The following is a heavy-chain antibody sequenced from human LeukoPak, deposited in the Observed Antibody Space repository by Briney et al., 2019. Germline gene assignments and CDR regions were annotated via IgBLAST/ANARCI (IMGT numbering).Heavy chain of an antibody. CDR2: IYYSGNT. D-gene: IGHD3-10*01. CDR3: ARRITMVRLTGGWFDP. Sequence: PSETLSLTCTVSGGSIRSSSYYWGWIRQPPGKGLEWIGTIYYSGNTYYNPSLKSRVTISVDTSKNQFSLKLSSVTAADTAVYYCARRITMVRLTGGWFDPWGQGTLVTVSS. V-gene: IGHV4-39*07. J-gene: IGHJ5*02. CDR1: GGSIRSSSYY.